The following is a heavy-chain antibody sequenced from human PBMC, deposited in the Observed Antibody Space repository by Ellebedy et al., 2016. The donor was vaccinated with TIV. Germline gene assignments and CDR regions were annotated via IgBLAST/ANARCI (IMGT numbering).Heavy chain of an antibody. CDR3: AKEKHQWLLSG. J-gene: IGHJ4*02. Sequence: GESLKISXAASGFTFSSYGMHWVRQAPGKGLEWVAVIWYDGSNKYYADSVKGRFTISRDNSKNTLYLQMNSLRAEDTAVYYCAKEKHQWLLSGWGQGTLVTVSS. CDR2: IWYDGSNK. CDR1: GFTFSSYG. V-gene: IGHV3-33*06. D-gene: IGHD3-22*01.